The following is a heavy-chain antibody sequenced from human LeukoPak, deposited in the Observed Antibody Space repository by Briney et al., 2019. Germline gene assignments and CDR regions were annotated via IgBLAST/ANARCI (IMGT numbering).Heavy chain of an antibody. J-gene: IGHJ4*02. CDR3: AGTFASPYGSSYYFFDY. CDR1: GGSISSYY. CDR2: IYSGGSP. Sequence: KASETLSLTCSVSGGSISSYYWYWIRQPPGKGLEWIGYIYSGGSPNYNPSLKSQLTISLDASKNQVSLKLSSVTAADTAVYYCAGTFASPYGSSYYFFDYWGQGTLVTVSS. D-gene: IGHD6-13*01. V-gene: IGHV4-59*08.